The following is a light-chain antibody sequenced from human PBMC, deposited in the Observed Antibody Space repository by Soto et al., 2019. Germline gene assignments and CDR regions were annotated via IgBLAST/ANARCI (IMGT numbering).Light chain of an antibody. Sequence: QSALTQPASVSGSPGQSITISCTGTSSDVGGYNYVSWYQQHPGKAPKLMIYDVSNRPSGVSNRVSGSKSGNTASLTISGLQAEDEDDYYCSSYTSSSTLEGVFGTGTKLTVL. J-gene: IGLJ1*01. CDR3: SSYTSSSTLEGV. CDR2: DVS. V-gene: IGLV2-14*01. CDR1: SSDVGGYNY.